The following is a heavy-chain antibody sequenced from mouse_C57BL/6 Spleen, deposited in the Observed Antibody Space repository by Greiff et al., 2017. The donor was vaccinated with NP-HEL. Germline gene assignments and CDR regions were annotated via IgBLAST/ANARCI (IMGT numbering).Heavy chain of an antibody. J-gene: IGHJ1*03. CDR2: IRNKANGYTT. V-gene: IGHV7-3*01. Sequence: EVKLMESGGGLVQPGGSLSLSCAASGFTFTDYYMSWVRQPPGKALEWLGFIRNKANGYTTEYSASVKGRFTISRDNSQSILYLQMNALRAEDSATYYCARSSLYYYGSSYWYFDVWGTGTTVTVSS. CDR1: GFTFTDYY. CDR3: ARSSLYYYGSSYWYFDV. D-gene: IGHD1-1*01.